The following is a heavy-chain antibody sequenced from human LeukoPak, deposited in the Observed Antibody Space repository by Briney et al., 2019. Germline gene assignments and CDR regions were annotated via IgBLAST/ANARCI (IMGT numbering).Heavy chain of an antibody. D-gene: IGHD2-21*02. CDR1: GYSISSGYY. CDR3: ARQMVTSLDY. V-gene: IGHV4-38-2*01. CDR2: IYHSGST. J-gene: IGHJ4*02. Sequence: PSETLSLTCAVSGYSISSGYYWGWIRQPPGKGLEWIGSIYHSGSTYYNSSLKSRVTISVDTSKNQFSLKLSSVTAADTAVYYCARQMVTSLDYWGQGTLVTVSS.